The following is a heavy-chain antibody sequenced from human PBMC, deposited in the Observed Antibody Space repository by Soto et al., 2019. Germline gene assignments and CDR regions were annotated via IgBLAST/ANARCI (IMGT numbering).Heavy chain of an antibody. Sequence: GGPLRLSCAASGFTFSSYAMNWVRQAPGKGLEWAPGISGSGSSTNYADSVKGRFTISRDNSKNTLFLQMNSLRAEDTAVYYGAKFKLSGSSPIEYWGQEMLVTISS. CDR2: ISGSGSST. CDR1: GFTFSSYA. CDR3: AKFKLSGSSPIEY. V-gene: IGHV3-23*01. D-gene: IGHD1-26*01. J-gene: IGHJ4*02.